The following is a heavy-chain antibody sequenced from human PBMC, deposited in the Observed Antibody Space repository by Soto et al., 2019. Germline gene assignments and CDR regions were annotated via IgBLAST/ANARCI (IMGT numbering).Heavy chain of an antibody. CDR2: IWYDGSNK. V-gene: IGHV3-33*01. CDR3: SLGRYDFWSGSNYGMDV. D-gene: IGHD3-3*01. Sequence: HPGGSLRLSCAASGFTFSSYGMHWVRQAPGKGLEWVAVIWYDGSNKYYADSVKGRFTISRDNSKNTLYLQMNSLRAEDTAVYYCSLGRYDFWSGSNYGMDVWGQGTTVTVSS. J-gene: IGHJ6*02. CDR1: GFTFSSYG.